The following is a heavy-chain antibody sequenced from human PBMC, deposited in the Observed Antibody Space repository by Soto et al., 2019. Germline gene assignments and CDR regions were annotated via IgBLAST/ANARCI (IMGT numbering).Heavy chain of an antibody. V-gene: IGHV4-31*03. Sequence: QVHLQESGPGLVRPPQTLSLTCTVSGGSITSGGSFWSWIRQHPGKGPEWIAFIGYSGTTSYNPSLESRVTVSVDTSKSQFSLNLTSVTAADTAVYYCARGGASSKWFAPWGQGTLVTVSS. J-gene: IGHJ5*02. CDR3: ARGGASSKWFAP. D-gene: IGHD2-15*01. CDR1: GGSITSGGSF. CDR2: IGYSGTT.